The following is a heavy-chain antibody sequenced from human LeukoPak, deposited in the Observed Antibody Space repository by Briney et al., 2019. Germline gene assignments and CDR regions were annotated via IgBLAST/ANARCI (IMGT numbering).Heavy chain of an antibody. CDR3: ARDYSAIFGV. V-gene: IGHV4-61*02. CDR2: MYTSGST. J-gene: IGHJ6*04. Sequence: SQTLSLTCTVSGGSISSGPYYWSWIRQPAGKGLEWIGRMYTSGSTNYNPSLKSRVTISVDTSKNQFSLKLSSVTAADTAVYYCARDYSAIFGVWGKGTTVTVSS. CDR1: GGSISSGPYY. D-gene: IGHD3-3*01.